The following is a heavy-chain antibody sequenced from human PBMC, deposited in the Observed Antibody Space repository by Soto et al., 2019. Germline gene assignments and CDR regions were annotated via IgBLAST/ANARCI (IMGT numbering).Heavy chain of an antibody. J-gene: IGHJ6*02. V-gene: IGHV1-69*13. CDR2: IIPIFGTA. CDR3: AIRRYCSGGSCSPVNYYYGKDV. D-gene: IGHD2-15*01. CDR1: GGTFSSYA. Sequence: SVKVSCKASGGTFSSYAISWVRQAPGQGLEWMGGIIPIFGTANYAQKFQGRVTITADESTSTAYMELSSLRSEDTAVYYCAIRRYCSGGSCSPVNYYYGKDVWGQGTTVTVS.